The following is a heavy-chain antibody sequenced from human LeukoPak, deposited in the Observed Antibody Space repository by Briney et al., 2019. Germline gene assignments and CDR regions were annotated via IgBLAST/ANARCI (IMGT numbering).Heavy chain of an antibody. V-gene: IGHV1-2*02. CDR3: ARDYGDYANWFDP. CDR1: GYTFTGYY. D-gene: IGHD4-17*01. J-gene: IGHJ5*02. CDR2: INPNSGGT. Sequence: ASVKVSYKASGYTFTGYYMHCVRQAPGQGLEWMGWINPNSGGTNYAQKFQGRVTMTRDTSISTAYMELSRLRSDDTAVYYCARDYGDYANWFDPWGQGTLVTVSS.